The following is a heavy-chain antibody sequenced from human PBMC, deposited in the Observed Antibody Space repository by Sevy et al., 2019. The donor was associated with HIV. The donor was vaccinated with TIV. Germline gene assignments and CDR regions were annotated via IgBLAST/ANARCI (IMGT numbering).Heavy chain of an antibody. CDR1: GYSISSGYY. CDR3: VSSSDDLLTGAPPRAFDV. J-gene: IGHJ3*01. D-gene: IGHD3-9*01. Sequence: SETLSLTCGVSGYSISSGYYWGWIRQPPGKGLEWIGEINHSGGINYNPSLKSRITISGDTSKYHFFLKRSSVTAADTAVYYCVSSSDDLLTGAPPRAFDVWGRGTMVTVSS. CDR2: INHSGGI. V-gene: IGHV4-38-2*01.